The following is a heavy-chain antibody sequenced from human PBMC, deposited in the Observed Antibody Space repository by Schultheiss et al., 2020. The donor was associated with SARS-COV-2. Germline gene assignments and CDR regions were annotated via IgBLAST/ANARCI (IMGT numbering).Heavy chain of an antibody. Sequence: SCAASGFTFSSYSMNWVRQAPGKGLEWVSSISSSSSYIYYADSVKGRFTISRDNAKNSLYLQMNSLRAEDTAVYYCARLHDYGDPTVDYYYYYYGMDVWGQGTTVTVSS. V-gene: IGHV3-21*01. J-gene: IGHJ6*02. D-gene: IGHD4-17*01. CDR3: ARLHDYGDPTVDYYYYYYGMDV. CDR1: GFTFSSYS. CDR2: ISSSSSYI.